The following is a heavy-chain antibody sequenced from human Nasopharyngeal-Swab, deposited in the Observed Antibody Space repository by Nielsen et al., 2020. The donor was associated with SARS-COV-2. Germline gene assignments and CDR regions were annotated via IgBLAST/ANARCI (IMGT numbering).Heavy chain of an antibody. D-gene: IGHD3-16*02. CDR3: ARGFFGRLGELSFGYGDYGWFDP. Sequence: ASVKVSCKASGYTFTSYYMHWVRQAPGQGLEWMGIINPSGGSTSYAQKFQGRVTMTRDTSTSTVYMELSSLRSEDTAVYYRARGFFGRLGELSFGYGDYGWFDPWGQGTLVTVSS. J-gene: IGHJ5*02. CDR1: GYTFTSYY. CDR2: INPSGGST. V-gene: IGHV1-46*01.